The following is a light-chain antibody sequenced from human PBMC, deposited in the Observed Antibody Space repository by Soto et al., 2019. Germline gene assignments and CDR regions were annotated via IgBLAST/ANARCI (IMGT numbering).Light chain of an antibody. CDR2: VAS. Sequence: EIVLTQSPATLSLSLGERATLSCRASQSVSNYLAWYQQKPGQAPRLLVYVASNRDTGIPARFSGSGSRTDFPLTISSLEPEDFAVYYCQQRSNWPFTFGRGTKVDIK. V-gene: IGKV3-11*01. CDR3: QQRSNWPFT. CDR1: QSVSNY. J-gene: IGKJ3*01.